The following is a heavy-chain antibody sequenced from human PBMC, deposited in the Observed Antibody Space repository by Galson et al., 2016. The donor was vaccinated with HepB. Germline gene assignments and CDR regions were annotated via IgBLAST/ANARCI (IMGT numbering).Heavy chain of an antibody. J-gene: IGHJ3*02. CDR3: AAEGEYDFWSGAFDI. V-gene: IGHV1-2*02. CDR2: IYPDSGGA. D-gene: IGHD3-3*01. Sequence: SVKVSCKASGYTFTDYYIHWVRQAPGQGLVWMGRIYPDSGGANYAERFQGRVTMTRDTSITTAYMELSSLRSEDTAVYYCAAEGEYDFWSGAFDIWGQGTMVTVSS. CDR1: GYTFTDYY.